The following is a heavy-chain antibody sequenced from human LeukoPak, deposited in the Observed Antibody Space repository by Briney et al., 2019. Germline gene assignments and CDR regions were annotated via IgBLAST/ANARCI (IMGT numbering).Heavy chain of an antibody. Sequence: PGGSLRLSCAASGFTFSSYSMNWVRQAPGKGLEWVSSISSSSSYIYYADSVKGRFTISRDNAKNSLYLQMNSLRAEDTAVYYCARDVGYYYDSRGFPPFFDYWGQGTLVTVSS. CDR2: ISSSSSYI. CDR1: GFTFSSYS. J-gene: IGHJ4*02. CDR3: ARDVGYYYDSRGFPPFFDY. V-gene: IGHV3-21*01. D-gene: IGHD3-22*01.